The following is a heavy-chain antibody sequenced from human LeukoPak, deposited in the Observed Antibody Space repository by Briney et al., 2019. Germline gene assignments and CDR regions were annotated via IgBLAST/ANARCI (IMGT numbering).Heavy chain of an antibody. CDR1: GGTFSSYA. CDR3: ARVMYDFWSGSDY. CDR2: IIPILGIA. Sequence: SVKVSCKASGGTFSSYAISWVRQAPGQGLEWMGRIIPILGIANYAQKFQGRVTITADKSTSTAYMELSSLRSEDTAVYYCARVMYDFWSGSDYWGQGTTVTVSS. D-gene: IGHD3-3*01. V-gene: IGHV1-69*04. J-gene: IGHJ4*03.